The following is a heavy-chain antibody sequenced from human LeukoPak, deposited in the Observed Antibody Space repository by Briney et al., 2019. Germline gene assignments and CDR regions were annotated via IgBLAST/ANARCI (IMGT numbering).Heavy chain of an antibody. Sequence: GSLRLSCAASGFTFTRFWMTWVRQSPGKGLEWVANINPDGTKTTYVDSVKGRFTISRDNAKNSLFLHMSSLRAEDTAVYYCATAPASVDSSWGQGTLVAVSS. J-gene: IGHJ5*02. D-gene: IGHD3-3*01. CDR2: INPDGTKT. V-gene: IGHV3-7*01. CDR3: ATAPASVDSS. CDR1: GFTFTRFW.